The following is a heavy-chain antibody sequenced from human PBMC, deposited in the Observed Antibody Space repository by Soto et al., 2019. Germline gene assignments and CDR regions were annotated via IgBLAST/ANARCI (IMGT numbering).Heavy chain of an antibody. V-gene: IGHV3-23*01. CDR1: GFTFSSYA. J-gene: IGHJ5*02. CDR2: ISGSGGST. CDR3: AKDWSIAAAPNWFDP. D-gene: IGHD6-6*01. Sequence: ESLKISCAASGFTFSSYAMSWVRQAPGKGLEWVSAISGSGGSTYYADSVKGRFTISRDNSKNTLYLQMNSLRAEDTAVYYCAKDWSIAAAPNWFDPWGQGTLVTVSS.